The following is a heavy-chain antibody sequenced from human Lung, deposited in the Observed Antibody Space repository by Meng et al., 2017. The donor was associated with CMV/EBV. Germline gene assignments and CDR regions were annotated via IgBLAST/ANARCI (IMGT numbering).Heavy chain of an antibody. CDR3: ARGLEENLGWEMGY. V-gene: IGHV3-74*01. Sequence: EVQLVESXXXXVXXGGXLRFSCTVSGFTLRSYWMHWVRQAPGKGLEWVSRIHVDGRGISYADSVKGRFTISKDDARNSLHLQMNSLRVEDTAVYYCARGLEENLGWEMGYWGQGTLVTVSS. CDR1: GFTLRSYW. D-gene: IGHD1-26*01. CDR2: IHVDGRGI. J-gene: IGHJ4*02.